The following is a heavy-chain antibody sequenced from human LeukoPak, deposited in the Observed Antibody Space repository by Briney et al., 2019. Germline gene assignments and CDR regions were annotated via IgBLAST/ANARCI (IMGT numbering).Heavy chain of an antibody. Sequence: PGGSLRLSCAASEFTFSAYSMNWVRQAPGKGLEWVANIKEDGSVKNYVASVKGRFTISRDNAKNSLYLQMNSLRAEDTAVYYCAREVPGGSSWFDYWGQGTLVTVSS. V-gene: IGHV3-7*01. CDR3: AREVPGGSSWFDY. CDR1: EFTFSAYS. CDR2: IKEDGSVK. D-gene: IGHD6-13*01. J-gene: IGHJ4*02.